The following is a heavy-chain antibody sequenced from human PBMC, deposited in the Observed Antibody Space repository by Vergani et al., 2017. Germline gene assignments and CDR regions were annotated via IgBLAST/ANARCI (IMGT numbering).Heavy chain of an antibody. D-gene: IGHD3-16*02. CDR1: GGSISSGGYS. CDR3: ARQLGDYVWGSYRYTADFDY. J-gene: IGHJ4*02. V-gene: IGHV4-30-2*03. CDR2: IYHSGST. Sequence: QVQLQESGSGLVKPSQTLSLTCAVSGGSISSGGYSWSWIRQPPGKGLEWIGYIYHSGSTYYNPSLKRRVTISADTSKNQFSLKLSSVTAADTAVYYCARQLGDYVWGSYRYTADFDYWGQGTLVTVSS.